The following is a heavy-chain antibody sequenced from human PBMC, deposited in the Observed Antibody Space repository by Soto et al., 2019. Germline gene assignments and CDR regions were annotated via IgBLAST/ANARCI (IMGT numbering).Heavy chain of an antibody. J-gene: IGHJ6*02. CDR1: GFSSSSYE. V-gene: IGHV3-48*03. Sequence: GGSLRPACAASGFSSSSYEMNWVRQAPGKGLEWVSYISSSGSTSYYAASVKGRFTISRDNAKNSLYLQMNSLRAEDTAVYYCARSCQRQYYYYYGMDVWGQGTTVTVSS. CDR2: ISSSGSTS. CDR3: ARSCQRQYYYYYGMDV.